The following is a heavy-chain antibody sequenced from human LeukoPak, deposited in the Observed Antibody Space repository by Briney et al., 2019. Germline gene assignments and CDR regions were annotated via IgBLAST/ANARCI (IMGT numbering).Heavy chain of an antibody. CDR1: GGSISSGGYS. V-gene: IGHV4-30-2*01. J-gene: IGHJ3*02. D-gene: IGHD3-22*01. CDR3: AREGGYDSSGYTLAGAFDI. Sequence: SETLSLTCAVSGGSISSGGYSWSWIRQPPGKGLEWIGYIYHSGSTYYNPSLKSRVTISVDRSKNQFSLKLSSVTAADTAVYYCAREGGYDSSGYTLAGAFDIWGQGTMVTVSS. CDR2: IYHSGST.